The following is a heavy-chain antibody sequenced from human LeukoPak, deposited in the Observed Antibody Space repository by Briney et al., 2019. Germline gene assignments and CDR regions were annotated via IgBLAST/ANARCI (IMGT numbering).Heavy chain of an antibody. Sequence: GGSLRLSCAASGFTFSSYNMNGVRQAPGKGLDWVSSISSSGSYIYYTDSIKGRFTISRDNAKNSLYLQLNSLRAEDTAVYYCARHSAGPFDYWGQGTLVTVSS. V-gene: IGHV3-21*01. D-gene: IGHD6-13*01. CDR2: ISSSGSYI. J-gene: IGHJ4*02. CDR3: ARHSAGPFDY. CDR1: GFTFSSYN.